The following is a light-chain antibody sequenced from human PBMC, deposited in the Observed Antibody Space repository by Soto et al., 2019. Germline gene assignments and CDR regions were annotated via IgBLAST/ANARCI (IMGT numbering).Light chain of an antibody. J-gene: IGKJ3*01. Sequence: EIVMTQSPATLSVSPGERATLSCRASQSVSSNLAWYQQKPGQAPRLLIYGTSTRATDIPARFSGSGSGTDFTLTISSLQSEDFAIYYCQQYNNWPRTFGPGTKVDI. CDR1: QSVSSN. CDR3: QQYNNWPRT. V-gene: IGKV3-15*01. CDR2: GTS.